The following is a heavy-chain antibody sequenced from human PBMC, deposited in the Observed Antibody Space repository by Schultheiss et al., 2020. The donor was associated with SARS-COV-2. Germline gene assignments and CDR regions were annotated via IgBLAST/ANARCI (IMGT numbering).Heavy chain of an antibody. J-gene: IGHJ4*02. CDR3: AKDQTRYCSGGSCHAPFDY. CDR1: GFTVSSNY. D-gene: IGHD2-15*01. Sequence: PGGSLRLSCAASGFTVSSNYMSWVRQAPGKGLEWVSVIYSGGSTYYADSVKGRFTISRDNSKNTLYLQMNSLRAEDTAVYYCAKDQTRYCSGGSCHAPFDYWGQGTLVTVSS. V-gene: IGHV3-66*01. CDR2: IYSGGST.